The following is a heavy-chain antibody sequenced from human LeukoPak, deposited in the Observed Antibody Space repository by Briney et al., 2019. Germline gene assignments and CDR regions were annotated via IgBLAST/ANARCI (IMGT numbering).Heavy chain of an antibody. V-gene: IGHV1-69*01. CDR2: LSPFSGSA. Sequence: SVKVSCKASGGTFNSYSINWVRQAPGQGLEWMGGLSPFSGSAHYAQKFEDRVSITADESTRTTYMELSSLRSEDTAVYYCATVPVEQNTYGYTKFASFLDSWGPGTLVTVSS. CDR3: ATVPVEQNTYGYTKFASFLDS. J-gene: IGHJ4*02. CDR1: GGTFNSYS. D-gene: IGHD3-9*01.